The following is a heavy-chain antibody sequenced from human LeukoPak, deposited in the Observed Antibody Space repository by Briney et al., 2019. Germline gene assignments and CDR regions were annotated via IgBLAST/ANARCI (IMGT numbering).Heavy chain of an antibody. D-gene: IGHD1-7*01. CDR3: ARGRILNYLGLFNWFDP. V-gene: IGHV4-59*12. CDR1: GGSISSYY. J-gene: IGHJ5*02. Sequence: SETLSLTCTVSGGSISSYYWSWIRQPPGKGLEWIGYIYYSGSTNYNPSLKSRVTISVDTSKNQSSLKLSSVTAADTAVYYCARGRILNYLGLFNWFDPWGQGTLVTVSS. CDR2: IYYSGST.